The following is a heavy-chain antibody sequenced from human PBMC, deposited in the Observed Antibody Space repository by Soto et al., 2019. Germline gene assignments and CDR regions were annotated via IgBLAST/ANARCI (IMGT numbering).Heavy chain of an antibody. V-gene: IGHV4-31*03. Sequence: QVQLQESGPGLVKPSQTLSLTCTVSGGSISSGDYWWSWIRQYPGKGLEWIGNIYYSGSTHYNPSRKSRVTISVDTSKNQFSLKLSSVTAADTALYYCARGASPWGQGTLVTVSS. CDR1: GGSISSGDYW. CDR3: ARGASP. CDR2: IYYSGST. J-gene: IGHJ5*02.